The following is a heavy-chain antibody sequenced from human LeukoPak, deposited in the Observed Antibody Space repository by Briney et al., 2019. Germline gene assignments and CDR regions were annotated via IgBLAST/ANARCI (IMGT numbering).Heavy chain of an antibody. J-gene: IGHJ4*02. CDR1: GGSISSYY. Sequence: SETLSLTCTVSGGSISSYYWSWIRQPPGKGLEWIGYIYYSGSTNYNPSLKSRVTISVDTSKNQFSLKLSSVTAADTAVYYCAGTDYDILTGYPGDNFGYWGQGTLVTVSS. CDR2: IYYSGST. CDR3: AGTDYDILTGYPGDNFGY. V-gene: IGHV4-59*01. D-gene: IGHD3-9*01.